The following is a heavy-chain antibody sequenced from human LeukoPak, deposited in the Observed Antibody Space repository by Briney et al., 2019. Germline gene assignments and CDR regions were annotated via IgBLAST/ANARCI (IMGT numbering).Heavy chain of an antibody. CDR3: AANYGVPAATNWFDP. V-gene: IGHV1-46*01. J-gene: IGHJ5*02. CDR2: INPSGGST. D-gene: IGHD2-2*01. CDR1: GYTFTGHY. Sequence: ASVKVSCKASGYTFTGHYIHWVRQAPGQGLEWMGIINPSGGSTSYAQKFQGRVTMTRDTSTSTVYMELSSLRSEDTAVYYCAANYGVPAATNWFDPWGQGTLVTVSS.